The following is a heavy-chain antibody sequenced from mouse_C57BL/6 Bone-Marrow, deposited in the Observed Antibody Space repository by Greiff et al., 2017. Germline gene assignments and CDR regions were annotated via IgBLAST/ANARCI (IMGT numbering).Heavy chain of an antibody. CDR3: ARGGVVAGMDY. Sequence: QVQLQQPGAELVMPGASVKLSCKASGYTFTSYWMHWVKQRPGQGLEWIGEIDPSDSYTNYNQKFKGKSTLTVDKSSSTAYMQLSSLTSEDSAVYYCARGGVVAGMDYWGQGTSVTVSS. V-gene: IGHV1-69*01. CDR1: GYTFTSYW. CDR2: IDPSDSYT. J-gene: IGHJ4*01. D-gene: IGHD1-1*01.